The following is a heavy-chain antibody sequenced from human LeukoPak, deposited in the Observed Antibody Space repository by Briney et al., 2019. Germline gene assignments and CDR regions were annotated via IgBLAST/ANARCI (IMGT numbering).Heavy chain of an antibody. D-gene: IGHD6-13*01. Sequence: ASVKVSCKASGYTFTGYYMHWVRQAPGQGLEWMGWINPNSGGTNYAQKFQGWVTMTRDTSTSTVYMELSSLRSEDTAVYYCASGVAAAGTPFDYWGQGTLVTVSS. V-gene: IGHV1-2*04. CDR3: ASGVAAAGTPFDY. CDR2: INPNSGGT. CDR1: GYTFTGYY. J-gene: IGHJ4*02.